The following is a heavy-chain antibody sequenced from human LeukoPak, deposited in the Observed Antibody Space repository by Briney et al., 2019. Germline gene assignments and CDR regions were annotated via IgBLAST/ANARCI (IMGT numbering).Heavy chain of an antibody. D-gene: IGHD3-22*01. CDR2: IKQDGSDK. CDR1: GTTFSYYM. V-gene: IGHV3-7*04. Sequence: PGASLRLSCAASGTTFSYYMLSWGHPAPGKRQEWVANIKQDGSDKYYVDSVKGRFTISRDNAKNSLYLQMNSLRAEDTAVYYCARDPYDSSWGLCYFDYWGQGNLVTVSS. CDR3: ARDPYDSSWGLCYFDY. J-gene: IGHJ4*02.